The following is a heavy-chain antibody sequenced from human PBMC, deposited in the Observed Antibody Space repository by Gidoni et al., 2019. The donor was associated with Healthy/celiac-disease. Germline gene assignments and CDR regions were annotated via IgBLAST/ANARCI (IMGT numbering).Heavy chain of an antibody. Sequence: QVQLVESGGGVVQPGRSLRLSCAASGFTFSSYAMHWVRQAPGKGLEWWAVISYDGSNKDYADSLKGRFTISRDNSKNTLYLQMNSLRAEDTAVYYCARDTQWLVHYMDVWGKGTTVTVSS. CDR2: ISYDGSNK. J-gene: IGHJ6*03. V-gene: IGHV3-30-3*01. D-gene: IGHD6-19*01. CDR1: GFTFSSYA. CDR3: ARDTQWLVHYMDV.